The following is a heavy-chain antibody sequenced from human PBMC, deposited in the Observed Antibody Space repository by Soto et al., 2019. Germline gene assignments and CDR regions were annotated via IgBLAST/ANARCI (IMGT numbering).Heavy chain of an antibody. D-gene: IGHD2-15*01. V-gene: IGHV1-2*02. Sequence: QVQLVQSGAEVKKPGASVKVSCKASGYTFTGYYIHWVRQAPGQGLEWMGWINPNSGGTKYPQKFQGRVNMTRATSIRTVYMSLTGLKSDDTAVYFCARDLAKGGGSAGFDYWGQGTLVAVSS. CDR3: ARDLAKGGGSAGFDY. J-gene: IGHJ4*02. CDR1: GYTFTGYY. CDR2: INPNSGGT.